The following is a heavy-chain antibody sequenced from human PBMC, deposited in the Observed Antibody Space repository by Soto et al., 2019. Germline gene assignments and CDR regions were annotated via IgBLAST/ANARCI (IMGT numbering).Heavy chain of an antibody. CDR1: GGTFSSYA. V-gene: IGHV1-69*13. CDR2: IIPIFGTA. CDR3: ARAYERSSSSWNSYYYYYMDV. J-gene: IGHJ6*03. Sequence: ASVKVSCKASGGTFSSYAISWVRQAPGQGLEWMGGIIPIFGTANYAQKFQGRVTITADESTSTAYMELSSLRSEDTAVYYCARAYERSSSSWNSYYYYYMDVWGKGTTVTVSS. D-gene: IGHD6-6*01.